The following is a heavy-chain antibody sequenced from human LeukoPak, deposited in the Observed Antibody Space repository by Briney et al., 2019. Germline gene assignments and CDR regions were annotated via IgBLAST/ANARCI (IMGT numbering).Heavy chain of an antibody. CDR1: GGSISSYY. V-gene: IGHV4-59*12. D-gene: IGHD3-22*01. Sequence: SETLSLTCTVSGGSISSYYWSWIRQPPGKGLEWIGYIYYSGSTYYNPSLKSRVTISVDTSKNQFSLKLSSVTAADTAVYYCAREGPNSKPFYYYDSSGYNLFDPWGQGTLVTVSS. CDR2: IYYSGST. J-gene: IGHJ5*02. CDR3: AREGPNSKPFYYYDSSGYNLFDP.